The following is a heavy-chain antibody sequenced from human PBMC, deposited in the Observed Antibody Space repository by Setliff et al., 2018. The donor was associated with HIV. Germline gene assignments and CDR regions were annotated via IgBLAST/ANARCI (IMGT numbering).Heavy chain of an antibody. Sequence: ESLKISCAASGFTFSSYSMNWVRQPPGKGLEWIGEINHSGSTHYNPSLKSRFTISIDTSKNQFSLKLNSVTATDTAVYYCARRTFGSGRIDPWGQGTLVTVSS. CDR2: INHSGST. CDR1: GFTFSSYS. V-gene: IGHV4-34*01. CDR3: ARRTFGSGRIDP. D-gene: IGHD3-16*01. J-gene: IGHJ5*02.